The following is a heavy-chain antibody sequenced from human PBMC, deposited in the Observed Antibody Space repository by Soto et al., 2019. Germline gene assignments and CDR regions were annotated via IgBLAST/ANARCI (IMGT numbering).Heavy chain of an antibody. V-gene: IGHV1-69*13. J-gene: IGHJ5*02. CDR1: GVTFNNSA. CDR3: ANIPWYNIGP. D-gene: IGHD1-20*01. CDR2: FLPLFGTT. Sequence: GASVKVSCKASGVTFNNSAFSWVRQAPGQGLEWMGGFLPLFGTTNHAQKFQGRLSITADESTSTAYMHLSSLRAEDTAVYYCANIPWYNIGPWGQGTLVTVSS.